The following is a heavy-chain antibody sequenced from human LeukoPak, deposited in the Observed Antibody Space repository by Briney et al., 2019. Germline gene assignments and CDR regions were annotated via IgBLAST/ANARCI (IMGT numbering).Heavy chain of an antibody. J-gene: IGHJ4*02. V-gene: IGHV4-34*01. CDR1: GGSFSGYY. CDR3: ARGHGLGVVTSGVWFDY. D-gene: IGHD3-3*01. CDR2: INHSGST. Sequence: SETLSLTCAVYGGSFSGYYWSWIRQPPGKGLEWIGEINHSGSTNYNPSLKSRVTISVDTSKNQFSLKLSSVTAADTAVYYCARGHGLGVVTSGVWFDYWGQGTLVTVSS.